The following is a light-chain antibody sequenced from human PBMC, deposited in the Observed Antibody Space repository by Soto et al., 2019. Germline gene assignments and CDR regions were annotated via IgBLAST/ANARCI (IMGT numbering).Light chain of an antibody. CDR2: AAS. CDR1: QGISNY. J-gene: IGKJ1*01. Sequence: DIQITQSPSSRSSSVGGIVTITCRASQGISNYLAWYQQKPGKVPKLLIYAASTLQSGVPSRFSGSGSGTEFTLTISSLQPDDFATYYCQHYHSYSEAFGQGTKVDI. V-gene: IGKV1-27*01. CDR3: QHYHSYSEA.